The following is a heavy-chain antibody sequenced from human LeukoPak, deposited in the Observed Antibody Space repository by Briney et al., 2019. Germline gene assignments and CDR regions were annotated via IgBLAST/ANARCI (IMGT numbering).Heavy chain of an antibody. D-gene: IGHD3-10*01. V-gene: IGHV3-72*01. CDR1: GFTFSDHY. Sequence: GGSLRLSCAASGFTFSDHYMDWVRQAPGKGLEWVGRTRNKANSYTTEYAASVKGRFTISRDDSKNSLYLQMNSLKTEDTAVYYCARGQIYQYYYGSGSYYNYYYYYYMDVWGKGTTVTVSS. CDR3: ARGQIYQYYYGSGSYYNYYYYYYMDV. CDR2: TRNKANSYTT. J-gene: IGHJ6*03.